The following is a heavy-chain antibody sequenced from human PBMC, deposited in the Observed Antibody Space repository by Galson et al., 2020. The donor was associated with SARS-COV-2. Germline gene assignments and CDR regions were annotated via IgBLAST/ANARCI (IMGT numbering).Heavy chain of an antibody. CDR1: GGSFSGYY. Sequence: SQASETLSLTCAVYGGSFSGYYWSWIRQPPGKGLEWIGEINHSGSTNYNPSLKSRVTISVDTSQNQFSLKLSSVTAADTAVYFCASGGALYYYGPGRYYYGMDVWGQGTTVTVSS. CDR3: ASGGALYYYGPGRYYYGMDV. D-gene: IGHD3-10*01. CDR2: INHSGST. V-gene: IGHV4-34*01. J-gene: IGHJ6*02.